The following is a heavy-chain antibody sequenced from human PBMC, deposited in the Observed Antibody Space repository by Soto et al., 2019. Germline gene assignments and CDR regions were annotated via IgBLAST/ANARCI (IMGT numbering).Heavy chain of an antibody. D-gene: IGHD1-1*01. J-gene: IGHJ4*02. Sequence: PGGSLRLSCAASGFTFSSYGMHWVRQAPGKGLEWVAVIWYDGSNKYYADSVEGRFTISRDNSKNTVYLQMNSLRAEDTAVYYCAREGGTTSLDYWGQGTLVTVSS. CDR1: GFTFSSYG. V-gene: IGHV3-33*01. CDR2: IWYDGSNK. CDR3: AREGGTTSLDY.